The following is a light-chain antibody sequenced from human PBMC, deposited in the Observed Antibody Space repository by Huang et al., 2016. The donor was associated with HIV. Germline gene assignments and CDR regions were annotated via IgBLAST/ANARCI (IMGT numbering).Light chain of an antibody. CDR3: QQYSSSPWT. CDR2: GSS. Sequence: EIVLTQSPGTLSLSPGGGGTLSCRASHNVSNNYLAWYQMLSGQAPKLLIYGSSGRATGIPVRFSGSGSGTDFILTFNRLEPEDFVLYYCQQYSSSPWTFGQGTKLEIK. CDR1: HNVSNNY. V-gene: IGKV3-20*01. J-gene: IGKJ1*01.